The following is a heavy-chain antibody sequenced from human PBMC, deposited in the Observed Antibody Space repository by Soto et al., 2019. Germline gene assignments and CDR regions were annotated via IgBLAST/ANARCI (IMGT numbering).Heavy chain of an antibody. J-gene: IGHJ4*02. CDR3: ARGVAVPVSPLNY. Sequence: SQALSLTCAMSGDSVSSNSASWNWVRQSPSRGLEWLGRTYYGFKWYNDYAVSVKSRITINPVTSKNRFSLQLDSVTPEDMAVYYCARGVAVPVSPLNYWGQGTLVTVS. CDR2: TYYGFKWYN. CDR1: GDSVSSNSAS. V-gene: IGHV6-1*01. D-gene: IGHD6-19*01.